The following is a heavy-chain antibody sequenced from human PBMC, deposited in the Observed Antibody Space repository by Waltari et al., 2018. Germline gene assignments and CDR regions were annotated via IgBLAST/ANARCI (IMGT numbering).Heavy chain of an antibody. J-gene: IGHJ6*02. V-gene: IGHV4-59*01. Sequence: QVQLQETGPGLVKPSETLSLTCTVSGDSISSFYWSWIRQPPGNGLEWIAYIFYSGGTSYNPSLKSRVTISVDTSKNQFSLNLRSLTAADTAVYYCARTNFLGGMDVWGQGTTVTVSS. CDR3: ARTNFLGGMDV. CDR1: GDSISSFY. CDR2: IFYSGGT.